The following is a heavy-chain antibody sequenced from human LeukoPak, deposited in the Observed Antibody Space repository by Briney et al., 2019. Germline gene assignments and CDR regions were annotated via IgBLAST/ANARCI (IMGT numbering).Heavy chain of an antibody. J-gene: IGHJ4*02. V-gene: IGHV3-48*04. CDR2: ISGSSGTT. CDR1: GFTFHNSN. D-gene: IGHD5-18*01. CDR3: ARRDTGLDY. Sequence: GGSLRLSCAASGFTFHNSNMNWVRQAPGKGLEWLSFISGSSGTTYYAASVKGRFTISSDTAQNSLYLHMNSLRAEDTAVYYCARRDTGLDYWGQGTLVTVSS.